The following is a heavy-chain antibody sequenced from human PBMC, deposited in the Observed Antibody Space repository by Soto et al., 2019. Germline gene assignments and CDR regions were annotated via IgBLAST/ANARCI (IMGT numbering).Heavy chain of an antibody. V-gene: IGHV3-13*01. CDR1: GFIFSTYD. Sequence: EVQLVESGGGLVQPGGSLRLSCAGSGFIFSTYDMSWVRQTAGKRLEWVSTIGVGGDTYYEDSVKGRFTIFRENAKNSLYLQMNSLRVGETAIYYCARAMEVDPIDYWGQGTLVTVSS. J-gene: IGHJ4*02. CDR3: ARAMEVDPIDY. D-gene: IGHD1-1*01. CDR2: IGVGGDT.